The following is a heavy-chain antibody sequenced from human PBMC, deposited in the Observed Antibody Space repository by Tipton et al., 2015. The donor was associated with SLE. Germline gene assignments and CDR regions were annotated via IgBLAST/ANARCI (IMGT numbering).Heavy chain of an antibody. V-gene: IGHV4-59*12. J-gene: IGHJ4*02. Sequence: TLSLTCTVSRGSTSSYYWSWIRQPPGKGLEWIGNIYYSGTTYYNPSLKSRVTISVDTSKDQFSLRLSSVTAADTAVYYCARPAGDYWGQGILVGVSS. CDR1: RGSTSSYY. CDR2: IYYSGTT. D-gene: IGHD6-13*01. CDR3: ARPAGDY.